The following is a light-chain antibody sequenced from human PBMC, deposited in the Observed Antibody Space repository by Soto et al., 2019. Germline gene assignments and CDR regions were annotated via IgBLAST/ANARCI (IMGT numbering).Light chain of an antibody. V-gene: IGLV2-14*01. CDR3: SSSTSSNTLE. J-gene: IGLJ3*02. CDR1: SSDVGGYNS. CDR2: EVT. Sequence: QSALTQPASVSGSPGQSITISCTGTSSDVGGYNSVSWYQQHPGKAPKLMIYEVTNRPSGVSNRFSGSKSGNTASLTISGLQAEDEADYHCSSSTSSNTLEFGGGTKLTVL.